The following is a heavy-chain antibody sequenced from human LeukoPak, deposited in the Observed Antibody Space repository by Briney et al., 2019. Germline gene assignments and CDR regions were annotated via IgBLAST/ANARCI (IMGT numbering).Heavy chain of an antibody. CDR3: ARGRRYYYDSSGYYRLGYYFDY. CDR1: GGSFSGYY. CDR2: INHSGST. V-gene: IGHV4-34*01. J-gene: IGHJ4*02. D-gene: IGHD3-22*01. Sequence: SETLSLTCAVYGGSFSGYYWSWIRQPPGKGLEWIGEINHSGSTNYNPTLKSRVTISVDTSKNQFSLKLSSVTASDTAVYYCARGRRYYYDSSGYYRLGYYFDYWGQGTLVTVSS.